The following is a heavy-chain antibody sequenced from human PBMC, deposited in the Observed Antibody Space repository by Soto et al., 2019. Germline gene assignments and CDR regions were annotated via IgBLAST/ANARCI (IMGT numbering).Heavy chain of an antibody. Sequence: EVQLVESGGGLVQPGGSLRLSCAASGFTFSSYWMHWVRQAPGKGLVWVSRINSDGSSTYYADSVKGRFTISRDNAKNRLYLQMNSLRGEDTAVYYCARAGGYDKVPLYYYGLDVWGQGTTVTVSS. CDR2: INSDGSST. D-gene: IGHD5-12*01. J-gene: IGHJ6*02. V-gene: IGHV3-74*01. CDR3: ARAGGYDKVPLYYYGLDV. CDR1: GFTFSSYW.